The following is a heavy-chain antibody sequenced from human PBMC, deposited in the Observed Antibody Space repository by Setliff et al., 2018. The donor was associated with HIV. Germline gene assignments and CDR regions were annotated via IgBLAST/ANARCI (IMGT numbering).Heavy chain of an antibody. CDR3: ARGVAVTAIHAYYYGLDV. V-gene: IGHV4-34*01. J-gene: IGHJ6*02. CDR2: INHSGST. Sequence: PSETLSLTCAVYGGSFSGYYWSWIRQPPGKGLEWIGEINHSGSTNYNPSLKSRVTISLDMSKNQFSLKLSSVTAADTAVYYCARGVAVTAIHAYYYGLDVWGQGTTVTVSS. CDR1: GGSFSGYY. D-gene: IGHD2-21*02.